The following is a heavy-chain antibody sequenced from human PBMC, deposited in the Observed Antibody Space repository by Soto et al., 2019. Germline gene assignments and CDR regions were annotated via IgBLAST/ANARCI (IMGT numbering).Heavy chain of an antibody. CDR1: GFTFSNYA. V-gene: IGHV3-23*01. D-gene: IGHD6-6*01. CDR3: AKQVRDGTSSPYYFDY. Sequence: PGGSLRLSCAGSGFTFSNYAMSWVRQAPGKGLEWVSAISSAVNTYYADSVKGRFTISRDNSKNTLSLQMNSLRAEGTAVYYCAKQVRDGTSSPYYFDYWGQGTLVTVSS. CDR2: ISSAVNT. J-gene: IGHJ4*02.